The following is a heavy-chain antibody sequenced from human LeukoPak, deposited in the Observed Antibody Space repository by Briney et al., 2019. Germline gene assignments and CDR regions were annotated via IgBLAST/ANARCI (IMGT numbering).Heavy chain of an antibody. CDR1: GGSISSGGYY. CDR2: IYYSGST. Sequence: PSETLSLTCTVSGGSISSGGYYWSWIRQHPGKGLEWIGYIYYSGSTYYNPSLKSRVTISVDTSKNQFSLKLSSVTAADTAVYYCARDGPSSGYYYYGMDVWGQGTTVTVSS. CDR3: ARDGPSSGYYYYGMDV. D-gene: IGHD3-22*01. V-gene: IGHV4-31*03. J-gene: IGHJ6*02.